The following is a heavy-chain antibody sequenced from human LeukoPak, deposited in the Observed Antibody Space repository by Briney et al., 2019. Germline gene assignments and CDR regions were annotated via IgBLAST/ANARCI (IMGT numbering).Heavy chain of an antibody. Sequence: GGSLRLSCAASGFTFSSYGMHWVRQAPGKGLEWVAVISYDGSNKYYADSVKGRFTISRDNSKNTLYLQMNSLRAEDTAVYYCAKQWDDYGDYVYWGQGTPVTVSP. J-gene: IGHJ4*02. CDR1: GFTFSSYG. CDR2: ISYDGSNK. D-gene: IGHD4-17*01. CDR3: AKQWDDYGDYVY. V-gene: IGHV3-30*18.